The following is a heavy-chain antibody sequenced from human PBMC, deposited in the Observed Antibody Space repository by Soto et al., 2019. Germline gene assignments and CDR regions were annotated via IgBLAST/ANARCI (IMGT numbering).Heavy chain of an antibody. V-gene: IGHV5-10-1*01. Sequence: PGESLKISCKASGYNFINYWIHWVSQMAGTGLEWLGRIDSRDPYTNYSPSFEGQVTISTDESTSTAYLQWHSLKASDTAVYFCARYRRSEYNYGSEHIDFWGQGTQVTVSS. CDR2: IDSRDPYT. D-gene: IGHD3-10*01. J-gene: IGHJ4*02. CDR3: ARYRRSEYNYGSEHIDF. CDR1: GYNFINYW.